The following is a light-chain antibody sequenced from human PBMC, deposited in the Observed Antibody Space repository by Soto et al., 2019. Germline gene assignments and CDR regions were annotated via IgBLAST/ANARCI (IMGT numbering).Light chain of an antibody. CDR2: SAV. Sequence: DIQMTQSPSSLSASIGDRVTITCRASQFISGYLNWYQQKPGKAPKLLIYSAVSLQGGVPARFSGNRSGTDFNLTISSLQPEDFATYYCQQSFSHLITFGQGTRLEIK. J-gene: IGKJ5*01. CDR1: QFISGY. CDR3: QQSFSHLIT. V-gene: IGKV1-39*01.